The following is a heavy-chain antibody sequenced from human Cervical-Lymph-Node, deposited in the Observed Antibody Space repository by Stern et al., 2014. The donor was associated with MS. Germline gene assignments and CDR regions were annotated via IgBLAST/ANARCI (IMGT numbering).Heavy chain of an antibody. CDR1: GYTFTRYG. V-gene: IGHV1-3*02. J-gene: IGHJ4*02. D-gene: IGHD5-18*01. CDR3: ARGGGGYSYGLDY. Sequence: QVQLVQSGAEVRKPGASVKVSCKASGYTFTRYGIHWVRQAPGQRLEWMGWSSAGHGNTKYSQEFQGRVTITRDTSASTAYMELGSLRSEDMAVYYCARGGGGYSYGLDYWGQGTLVTVSS. CDR2: SSAGHGNT.